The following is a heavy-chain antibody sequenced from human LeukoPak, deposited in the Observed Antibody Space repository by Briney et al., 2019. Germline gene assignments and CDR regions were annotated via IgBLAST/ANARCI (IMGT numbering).Heavy chain of an antibody. CDR1: GDSVSSNSAA. CDR2: TYYRSKWYN. D-gene: IGHD3-3*01. CDR3: ARDQWYYDFWSGNYYYYYGMDV. Sequence: SPTLSLTCAISGDSVSSNSAAWNWIRQSPSRGLEWLGRTYYRSKWYNDYAVSVKSRITINPDTSKNQFSLQLNSVTPEDTAVYYCARDQWYYDFWSGNYYYYYGMDVWGQGTTVTVSS. J-gene: IGHJ6*02. V-gene: IGHV6-1*01.